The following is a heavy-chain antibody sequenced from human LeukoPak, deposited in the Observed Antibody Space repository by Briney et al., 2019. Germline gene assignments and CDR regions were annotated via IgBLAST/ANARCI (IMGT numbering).Heavy chain of an antibody. CDR3: ASEGRYYYYYMDV. J-gene: IGHJ6*03. CDR2: INWDGGST. V-gene: IGHV3-20*04. CDR1: GFTFDDYG. Sequence: GGSLRLSCAASGFTFDDYGLSWVRQAPGKGMEWVSTINWDGGSTGYADSVKGRFTISRGNAKNSLYLQMNSLRAEDTAVYYCASEGRYYYYYMDVWGKGTTVTVSS.